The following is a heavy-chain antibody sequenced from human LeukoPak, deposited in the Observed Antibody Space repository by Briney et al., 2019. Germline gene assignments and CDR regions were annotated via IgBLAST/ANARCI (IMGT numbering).Heavy chain of an antibody. CDR2: MNPYNGNT. Sequence: ASVKVSCKASGYTFTSYDINWVRQAAGQGREWMGWMNPYNGNTDYAQKLQGRVTMTRNTSKSTDYMELSSLRSEDTAVYYCARGLKRTIFGVVMLRRYNLFHPWAGGTVVSVS. J-gene: IGHJ5*02. D-gene: IGHD3-3*01. CDR3: ARGLKRTIFGVVMLRRYNLFHP. CDR1: GYTFTSYD. V-gene: IGHV1-8*01.